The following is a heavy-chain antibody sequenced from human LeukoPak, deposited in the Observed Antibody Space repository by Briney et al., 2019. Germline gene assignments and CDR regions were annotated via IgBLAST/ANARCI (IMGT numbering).Heavy chain of an antibody. Sequence: SETLSLTCAVYGGSFSGYYWSWIRQPPGKRLEWIGEINHSGSTNYNPSLKSRVTISVDTSKNQFSLKLSSVTAADTAVYYCARGRSVVVPAAIHLYYFDYWGQGTLVTVSS. V-gene: IGHV4-34*01. CDR1: GGSFSGYY. CDR3: ARGRSVVVPAAIHLYYFDY. D-gene: IGHD2-2*01. J-gene: IGHJ4*02. CDR2: INHSGST.